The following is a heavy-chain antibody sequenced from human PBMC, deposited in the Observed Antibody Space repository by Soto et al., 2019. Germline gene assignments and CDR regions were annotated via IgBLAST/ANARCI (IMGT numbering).Heavy chain of an antibody. V-gene: IGHV4-31*03. D-gene: IGHD2-21*02. CDR1: GGSISSGGYY. J-gene: IGHJ6*02. CDR3: ARVAVVTARGYYYYGMDV. Sequence: SETLSLTCTVSGGSISSGGYYWSWIRQHPGKGLEWIGYIYYSGSTYYNPSLKSRVTISVDTSKNQFSLKLSSVTAADTAVYYCARVAVVTARGYYYYGMDVWGQGTTVTVSS. CDR2: IYYSGST.